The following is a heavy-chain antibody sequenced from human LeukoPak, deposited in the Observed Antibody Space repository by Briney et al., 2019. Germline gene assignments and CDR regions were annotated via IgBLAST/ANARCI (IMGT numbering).Heavy chain of an antibody. V-gene: IGHV4-34*01. CDR2: INHGGST. CDR3: ARRTHNWYFDL. J-gene: IGHJ2*01. CDR1: GGSFSGYH. Sequence: SETLSLTCAVYGGSFSGYHWSWIRQPPGKGLEWIGEINHGGSTNYNPSLKSRVTISVDTSKNQFSLKVSSVTAADTAVYYCARRTHNWYFDLWGRGTLVTVSS.